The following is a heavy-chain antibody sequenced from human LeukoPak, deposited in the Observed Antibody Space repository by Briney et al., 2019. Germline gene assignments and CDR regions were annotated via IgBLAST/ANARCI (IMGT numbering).Heavy chain of an antibody. CDR2: VSTTCGST. Sequence: GGSLRLSCGASSFTFSSYVMSWVRQAPGKGLEWVSTVSTTCGSTYYADSVKGRFTISRDNSKDTLYLQMNSLRAEDTAVYYCAKCSGWFVRGKDYYYYYMDVWGKGTTVTVSS. J-gene: IGHJ6*03. D-gene: IGHD6-19*01. CDR1: SFTFSSYV. CDR3: AKCSGWFVRGKDYYYYYMDV. V-gene: IGHV3-23*01.